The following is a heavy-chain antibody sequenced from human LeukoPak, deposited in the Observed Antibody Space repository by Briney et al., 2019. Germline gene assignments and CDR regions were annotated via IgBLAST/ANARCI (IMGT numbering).Heavy chain of an antibody. V-gene: IGHV4-38-2*02. CDR3: AREMAVAGPYTFDI. CDR1: GYSISSGYY. J-gene: IGHJ3*02. Sequence: SETLSLTCTVSGYSISSGYYWGWIRQPPGKGLEWIGSIYHSGSTYYNPSLKSRVTISLDTSKNQFSLNLRFVTAADTAVYFCAREMAVAGPYTFDIWGQGTEVTVSS. D-gene: IGHD2-2*02. CDR2: IYHSGST.